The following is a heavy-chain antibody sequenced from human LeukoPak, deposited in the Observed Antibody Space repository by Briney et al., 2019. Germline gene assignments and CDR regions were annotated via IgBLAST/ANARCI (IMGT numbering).Heavy chain of an antibody. V-gene: IGHV4-34*01. Sequence: SETLSLTCAVYGGSFSGYYWSWIRQPPGKGLEWIGEINHSGSTNYNPSLKSRVTISVDTSKNQFSLKLSSVTAADTAVYYCAKDTYGTDAFDIWGQGTMVTVSS. D-gene: IGHD2-8*01. CDR3: AKDTYGTDAFDI. CDR1: GGSFSGYY. J-gene: IGHJ3*02. CDR2: INHSGST.